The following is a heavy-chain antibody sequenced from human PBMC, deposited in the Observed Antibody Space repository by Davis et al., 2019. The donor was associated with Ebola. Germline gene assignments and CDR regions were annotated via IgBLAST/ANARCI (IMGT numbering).Heavy chain of an antibody. CDR2: ISSSSSYI. CDR3: YNQQLARRAEYFQH. J-gene: IGHJ1*01. Sequence: PGGSLRLSCAASGFTFSSYSMNWVRQAPGKGLEWVSSISSSSSYIYYADSVKGRFTISRDNAKNSLYLQMNSLRAEDTAVYYCYNQQLARRAEYFQHWGQGTLVTVSS. CDR1: GFTFSSYS. D-gene: IGHD6-13*01. V-gene: IGHV3-21*01.